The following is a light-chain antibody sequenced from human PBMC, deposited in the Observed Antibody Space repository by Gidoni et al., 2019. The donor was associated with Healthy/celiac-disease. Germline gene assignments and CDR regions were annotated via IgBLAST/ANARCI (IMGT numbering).Light chain of an antibody. J-gene: IGKJ1*01. V-gene: IGKV3-20*01. CDR2: GAS. Sequence: EIVLTQSQGTLSLSPGERATLSCRASQTVTNRQLAWYQQKPGQAPGLLIYGASTRATGIPDRFSGSGSGTDFALTISRLEPEDFAVYYCQHYGSSSETFGQGTKVEIK. CDR3: QHYGSSSET. CDR1: QTVTNRQ.